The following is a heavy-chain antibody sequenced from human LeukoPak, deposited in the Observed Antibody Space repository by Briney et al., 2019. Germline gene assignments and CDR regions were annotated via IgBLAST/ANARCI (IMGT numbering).Heavy chain of an antibody. J-gene: IGHJ5*02. Sequence: ASVKVSCEASGGTFSSYAISWVRQAPGQGLEWMGGIIPIFGTVNYAQKFQGRVTITADESTSTAYMELSSLRSEDTAVYYCARDRTHYYGSGSLNWFDPWGQGTLVTVSS. CDR1: GGTFSSYA. D-gene: IGHD3-10*01. CDR3: ARDRTHYYGSGSLNWFDP. V-gene: IGHV1-69*13. CDR2: IIPIFGTV.